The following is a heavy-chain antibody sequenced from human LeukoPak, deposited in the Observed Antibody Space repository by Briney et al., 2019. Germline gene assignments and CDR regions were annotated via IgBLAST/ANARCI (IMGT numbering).Heavy chain of an antibody. CDR3: ARGRAAAGTDY. CDR1: GGSFSGYY. Sequence: SETLSLTCAVYGGSFSGYYWSWIRQPPGEGLEWIGEINHSGSTNYNPSLKSRVTISVDTSKNQFSLELSSVTAADTAVYYCARGRAAAGTDYWGQGTLVTVSS. D-gene: IGHD6-13*01. CDR2: INHSGST. J-gene: IGHJ4*02. V-gene: IGHV4-34*01.